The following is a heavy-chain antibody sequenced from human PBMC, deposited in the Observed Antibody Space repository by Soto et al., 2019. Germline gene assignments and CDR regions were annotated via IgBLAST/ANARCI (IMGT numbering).Heavy chain of an antibody. CDR2: IYSGGST. V-gene: IGHV3-53*01. J-gene: IGHJ4*02. CDR1: GFTVSNSY. CDR3: ARGFQSSFGY. Sequence: LRLSCAASGFTVSNSYMSWVRQAPGKGLEWVSVIYSGGSTYYADSVKGRFTISRDSSKNTLYLQMNSLRAEDTAVYYCARGFQSSFGYWGQGTLVTVSS. D-gene: IGHD2-21*01.